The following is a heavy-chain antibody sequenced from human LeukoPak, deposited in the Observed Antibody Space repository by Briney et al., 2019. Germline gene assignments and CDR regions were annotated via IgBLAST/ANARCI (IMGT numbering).Heavy chain of an antibody. J-gene: IGHJ4*02. D-gene: IGHD1-26*01. Sequence: SGPTLVKPTQALTLTCTFSGFSLSTSGVGVGWIRQPPGKALECLAFIYWNDDQRYSPSLKSRLTITKDTSKNQVVLTMTNMDPVDTATYYCAHRDSGSYLFDYWGQGTLVTVSS. CDR2: IYWNDDQ. V-gene: IGHV2-5*01. CDR3: AHRDSGSYLFDY. CDR1: GFSLSTSGVG.